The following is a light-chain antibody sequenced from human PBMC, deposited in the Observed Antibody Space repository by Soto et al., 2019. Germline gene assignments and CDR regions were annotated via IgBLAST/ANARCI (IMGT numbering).Light chain of an antibody. CDR3: HQRQSWTRT. CDR2: GAS. CDR1: QSVSSSY. J-gene: IGKJ1*01. V-gene: IGKV3D-20*02. Sequence: EIVLTQSPGTLSLSPGERATLSCRASQSVSSSYLSWYQKKPGQAPRLVIYGASSRATGIPDRFSASGTGTDFNLTISEVQPEDFAVYYCHQRQSWTRTFGQGTKLEIK.